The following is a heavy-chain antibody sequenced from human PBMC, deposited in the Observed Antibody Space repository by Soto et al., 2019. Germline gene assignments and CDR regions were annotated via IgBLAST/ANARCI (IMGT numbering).Heavy chain of an antibody. Sequence: PGASQKITSEASAYTSTNYWIRWVRQMPGTGLEWMGIIYPRDSDTRYSPSFQDQVTMSDHKSIGTAYLQWSSMKASDTPMYYRVRHWGHVEPSVGTRGFGYWGEGTGVAV. V-gene: IGHV5-51*01. CDR1: AYTSTNYW. D-gene: IGHD7-27*01. CDR2: IYPRDSDT. CDR3: VRHWGHVEPSVGTRGFGY. J-gene: IGHJ4*02.